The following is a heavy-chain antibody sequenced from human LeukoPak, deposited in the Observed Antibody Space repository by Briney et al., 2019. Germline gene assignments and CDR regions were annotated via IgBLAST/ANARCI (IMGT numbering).Heavy chain of an antibody. Sequence: GGSLRLSCAASGFTFSSYGMHWVRQAPGKGLEWVAVIWYDGSNKYCADSVKGRFTISRDNSKNTLYLQMNSLRAEDTAVYYCARNKWFGESTPFDYRGQGTLVTVSS. CDR3: ARNKWFGESTPFDY. CDR2: IWYDGSNK. V-gene: IGHV3-33*01. J-gene: IGHJ4*02. D-gene: IGHD3-10*01. CDR1: GFTFSSYG.